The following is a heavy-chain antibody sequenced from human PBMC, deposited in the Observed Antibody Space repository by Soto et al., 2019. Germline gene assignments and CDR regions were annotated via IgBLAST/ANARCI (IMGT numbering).Heavy chain of an antibody. CDR3: ARDRLDYGTTRLNNWFDP. CDR2: INPGDGGT. Sequence: QAQLVQSGAEVKKPGASVKVSCKASGFDLMRYHMYWVRQAPGQGLEWMGTINPGDGGTSYAEEFQDRVTMTRDTSTKTIYMELTSLTSKDTAVYYCARDRLDYGTTRLNNWFDPXXXXTLVTVS. V-gene: IGHV1-46*01. CDR1: GFDLMRYH. J-gene: IGHJ5*02. D-gene: IGHD1-7*01.